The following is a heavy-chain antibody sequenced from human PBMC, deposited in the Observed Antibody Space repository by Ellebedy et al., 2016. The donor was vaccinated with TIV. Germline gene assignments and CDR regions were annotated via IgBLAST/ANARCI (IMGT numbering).Heavy chain of an antibody. CDR1: GGSFSGYY. J-gene: IGHJ4*02. CDR2: INHSGST. V-gene: IGHV4-34*01. Sequence: SETLSLTXAVYGGSFSGYYWSWIRQPPGKGLEWIGEINHSGSTNYNPSLKSRVTISVDTSKSQFSLSLNSVTAADTAVYYCARAHDYWGQGTLVTVSS. CDR3: ARAHDY.